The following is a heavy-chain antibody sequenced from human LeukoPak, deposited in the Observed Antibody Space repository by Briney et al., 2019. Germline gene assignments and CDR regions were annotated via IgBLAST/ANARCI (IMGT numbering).Heavy chain of an antibody. CDR2: ISGSGGST. CDR1: GFTFSSYA. CDR3: AKESSYYDSSGYYLEYFQH. V-gene: IGHV3-23*01. Sequence: GGSLRLSCAASGFTFSSYAMTWVRQAPGKGLEWVLAISGSGGSTYYADSVKGRFTISRDNSKNTLYLQMNSLRAEDTAVYYCAKESSYYDSSGYYLEYFQHWGQGTLVTVSS. D-gene: IGHD3-22*01. J-gene: IGHJ1*01.